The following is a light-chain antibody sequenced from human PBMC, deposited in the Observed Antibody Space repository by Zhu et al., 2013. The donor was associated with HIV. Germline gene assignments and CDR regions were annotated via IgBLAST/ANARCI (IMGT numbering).Light chain of an antibody. V-gene: IGLV2-14*01. CDR1: SSDVGGYDY. Sequence: QSALTQPASVSGSPGQSITISCTGTSSDVGGYDYVSWYQQHPGKAPKLMIYEVSYRPSGVSNRFSGSKSGNTASLAISGLQAEDEADYYCSSYAGSWVFGGGTKLTVL. CDR3: SSYAGSWV. CDR2: EVS. J-gene: IGLJ3*02.